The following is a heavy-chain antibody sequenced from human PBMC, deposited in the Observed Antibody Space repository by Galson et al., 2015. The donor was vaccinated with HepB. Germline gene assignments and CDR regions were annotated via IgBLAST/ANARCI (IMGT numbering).Heavy chain of an antibody. V-gene: IGHV3-7*03. CDR2: IKQDGSEK. CDR1: GFTFSSYW. J-gene: IGHJ4*02. Sequence: SLRLSCAASGFTFSSYWMSWVRQAPGKGLEWVANIKQDGSEKYYVDSVKGRFTISRDNAKNSLYLQMNSLRAEDTAVYYCAREEYQLLWKGGFDYWGQGTLVTVSS. CDR3: AREEYQLLWKGGFDY. D-gene: IGHD2-2*01.